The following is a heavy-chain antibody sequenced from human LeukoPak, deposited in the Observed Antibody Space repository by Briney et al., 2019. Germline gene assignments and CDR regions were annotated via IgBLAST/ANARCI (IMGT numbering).Heavy chain of an antibody. J-gene: IGHJ3*02. CDR1: GGSISSYY. CDR3: ARDGNSGKAFDI. V-gene: IGHV4-59*01. D-gene: IGHD5-18*01. CDR2: IYYSGST. Sequence: SETLSLTCTVSGGSISSYYWSWIRQPPGKGLEWIGYIYYSGSTNYNPSLKSRVTISVGTSKNQFSLKLSSVTAADTAVYYCARDGNSGKAFDIWGQGTMVTVSS.